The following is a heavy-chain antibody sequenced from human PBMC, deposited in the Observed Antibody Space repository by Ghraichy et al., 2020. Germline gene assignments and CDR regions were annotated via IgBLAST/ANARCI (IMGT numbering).Heavy chain of an antibody. V-gene: IGHV4-59*08. CDR1: GGSISSYY. J-gene: IGHJ5*02. CDR2: IYYSGST. Sequence: SETLSLTCTVSGGSISSYYWSWIRQPPGKGLEWIGYIYYSGSTNYNPSLKSRVTISVDTSKNQFSLKLSSVTAADTAVYYCARQLGGQYSSSWYKVVTFWFDPWGQGTLVTVSS. D-gene: IGHD6-13*01. CDR3: ARQLGGQYSSSWYKVVTFWFDP.